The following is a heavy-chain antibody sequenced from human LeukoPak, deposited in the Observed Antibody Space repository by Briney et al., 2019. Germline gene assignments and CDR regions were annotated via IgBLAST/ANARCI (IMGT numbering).Heavy chain of an antibody. D-gene: IGHD3-3*01. CDR3: ARDQYYDFWSGPNAFDY. CDR2: ISSSGSTI. Sequence: GGSLRLSCAASGFTFSSYEMNWVRQAPGKGLEWVSYISSSGSTIYYADSVKGRFTISRDNAKNSLYPQMNSLRAEDTAVYYCARDQYYDFWSGPNAFDYWGQGTLVTVSS. J-gene: IGHJ4*02. CDR1: GFTFSSYE. V-gene: IGHV3-48*03.